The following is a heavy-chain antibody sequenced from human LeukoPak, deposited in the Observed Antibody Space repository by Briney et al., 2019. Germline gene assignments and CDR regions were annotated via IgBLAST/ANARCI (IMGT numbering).Heavy chain of an antibody. CDR3: AKSRGSSTSAYAMDV. Sequence: GGSLRLSCAASGFTFSNYAMSWVRQAPGKGLEWVSGISGSGGSTYYADSVKGRFTISRDNSKNTLYLQMNSLRAEDTAVYYCAKSRGSSTSAYAMDVWGQGTTVTVSS. CDR1: GFTFSNYA. J-gene: IGHJ6*02. D-gene: IGHD2-2*01. V-gene: IGHV3-23*01. CDR2: ISGSGGST.